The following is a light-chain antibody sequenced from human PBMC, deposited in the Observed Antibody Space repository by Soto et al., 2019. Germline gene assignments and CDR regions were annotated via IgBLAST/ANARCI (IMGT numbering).Light chain of an antibody. J-gene: IGKJ3*01. CDR3: QHYGTSAL. CDR1: QSVSSSY. CDR2: GAS. V-gene: IGKV3-20*01. Sequence: EIVLTQSPGTLSLSPGERATLSCRASQSVSSSYLAWYQQKTGQAPRLLIYGASSRATGIPDRFSVSGSGTDFTLTISRLEPGDFAVYYCQHYGTSALFGPGTKVDIK.